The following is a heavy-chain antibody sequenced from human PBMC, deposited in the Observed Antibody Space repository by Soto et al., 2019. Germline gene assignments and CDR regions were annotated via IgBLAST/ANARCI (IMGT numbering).Heavy chain of an antibody. D-gene: IGHD6-6*01. J-gene: IGHJ6*02. CDR2: IYPGDSDT. CDR1: GYSFTSYW. Sequence: GESLKISCKGSGYSFTSYWIGWVRQMPGKGLEWMGIIYPGDSDTGYSPSFQGQVTISADKSISTAYLQWSSLKASDTAMYYCALAARPGYYYYYGMDVWGQGTTVTVSS. V-gene: IGHV5-51*01. CDR3: ALAARPGYYYYYGMDV.